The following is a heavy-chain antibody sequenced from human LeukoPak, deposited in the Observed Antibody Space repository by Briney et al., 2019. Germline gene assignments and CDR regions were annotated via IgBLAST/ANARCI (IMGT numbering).Heavy chain of an antibody. Sequence: SETLSLTCTVSGGSISSYYWSWIRQPAGKGLEWIGRIYTSGSTNYNPSLKSRVTMSVDTSKNQFSLKLSSVAAADTAVYYCARDRPYDFWSGYYTVFDYWGQGTLVTVSS. CDR3: ARDRPYDFWSGYYTVFDY. J-gene: IGHJ4*02. V-gene: IGHV4-4*07. CDR1: GGSISSYY. CDR2: IYTSGST. D-gene: IGHD3-3*01.